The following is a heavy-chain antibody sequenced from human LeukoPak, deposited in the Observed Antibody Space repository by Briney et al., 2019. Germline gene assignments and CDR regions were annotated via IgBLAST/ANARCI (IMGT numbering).Heavy chain of an antibody. D-gene: IGHD6-13*01. V-gene: IGHV4-59*01. CDR2: IYYSGCT. CDR3: ARDGGSWYGDYFDY. CDR1: SGSISSYY. Sequence: PSETLSLTCTVSSGSISSYYWSWIRQPPGKGLEWIGYIYYSGCTNYNPSLKSRVTISVDTSKNQFSLKLSSVTAADTAVYYCARDGGSWYGDYFDYWGQGTLVTVSS. J-gene: IGHJ4*02.